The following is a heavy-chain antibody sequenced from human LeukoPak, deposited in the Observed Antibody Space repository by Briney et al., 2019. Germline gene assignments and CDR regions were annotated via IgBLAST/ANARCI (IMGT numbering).Heavy chain of an antibody. CDR2: ISGSGGST. V-gene: IGHV3-23*01. D-gene: IGHD6-19*01. J-gene: IGHJ4*02. CDR1: GFTFSSYG. CDR3: AKMIAVALFDY. Sequence: GGTLRLSCVASGFTFSSYGMSWVRQAPGKGLEWVSAISGSGGSTYYADSVKGRFTISRDNSKNTLYLQMNSLRAEDTAVYYCAKMIAVALFDYWGQGTLVTVSS.